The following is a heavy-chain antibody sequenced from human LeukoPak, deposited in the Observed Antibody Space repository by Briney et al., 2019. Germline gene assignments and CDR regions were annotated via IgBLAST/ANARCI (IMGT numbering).Heavy chain of an antibody. V-gene: IGHV3-7*01. CDR1: GFTFSSYE. CDR3: VRDVLYYYGAERLFWFDP. CDR2: IKQDGSEK. Sequence: GGSLRLSCAASGFTFSSYEMNWVRQAPGKGLEWVAKIKQDGSEKYYVDSVKGRFTISRDNAKNSMYLLMNSLRVEDTAVYYCVRDVLYYYGAERLFWFDPWGQGTLVTVSS. D-gene: IGHD3-10*01. J-gene: IGHJ5*02.